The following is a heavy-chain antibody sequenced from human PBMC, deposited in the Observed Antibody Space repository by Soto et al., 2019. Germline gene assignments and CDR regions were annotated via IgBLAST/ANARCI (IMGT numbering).Heavy chain of an antibody. CDR3: ARASAYGGGGSYAFDI. Sequence: SXTLSLTCTVSGGSINSDDYYCYWVLQLLGKGLESIGYVYYSGSSDYNPSLKSPVTISIDTSTNQFSLKLNSVTAADTAVYYCARASAYGGGGSYAFDIWGQGTMVTVSS. D-gene: IGHD2-15*01. CDR2: VYYSGSS. CDR1: GGSINSDDYY. J-gene: IGHJ3*02. V-gene: IGHV4-30-4*01.